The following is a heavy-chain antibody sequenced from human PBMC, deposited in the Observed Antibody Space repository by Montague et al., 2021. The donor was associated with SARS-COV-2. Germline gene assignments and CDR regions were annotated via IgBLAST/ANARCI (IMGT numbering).Heavy chain of an antibody. CDR1: GFSFSKYA. V-gene: IGHV3-30*04. J-gene: IGHJ4*02. Sequence: SLRLSCAASGFSFSKYAMHWVRQAPGKGLEWVAIISYDGSNKYYAVSVKGRFTISRDNSKNTLFLQMSSPRAEDTAVYFCARDRDTRHTTPIDYWGQGTLVTVSS. D-gene: IGHD2-15*01. CDR2: ISYDGSNK. CDR3: ARDRDTRHTTPIDY.